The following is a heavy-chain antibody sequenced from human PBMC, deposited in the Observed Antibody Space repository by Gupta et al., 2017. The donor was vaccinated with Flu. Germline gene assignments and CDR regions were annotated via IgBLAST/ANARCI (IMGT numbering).Heavy chain of an antibody. J-gene: IGHJ4*02. CDR2: VQFEGITQ. Sequence: VQLVDSGCGVVQPGRSLRLSCLASGIPFSSSGMHGVRQAPGKGLEWVAFVQFEGITQSHADSVKGRFTFSRDNSKNTLYLQRNNLRAEDTAVYYCAREGGRQKLGQFYYWGPGTLVTVSS. CDR1: GIPFSSSG. V-gene: IGHV3-33*01. D-gene: IGHD6-13*01. CDR3: AREGGRQKLGQFYY.